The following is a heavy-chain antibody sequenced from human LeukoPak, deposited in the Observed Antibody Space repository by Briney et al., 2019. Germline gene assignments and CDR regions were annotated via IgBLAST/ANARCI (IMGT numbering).Heavy chain of an antibody. CDR2: ISAYNGNT. D-gene: IGHD3-9*01. V-gene: IGHV1-18*01. CDR3: ARGGADYDILSGHYLGY. J-gene: IGHJ4*02. CDR1: GYTFTSFG. Sequence: ASVKVSCKASGYTFTSFGISWVRQAPGQGLEWMGWISAYNGNTNYAQSLQGRLTMTTETSTSTAYMELRSLRSGDTAIYYCARGGADYDILSGHYLGYWGQGTLVTVSS.